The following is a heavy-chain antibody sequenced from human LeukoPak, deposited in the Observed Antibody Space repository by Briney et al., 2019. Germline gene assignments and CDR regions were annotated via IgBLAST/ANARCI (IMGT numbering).Heavy chain of an antibody. CDR2: ISGSGGST. Sequence: PGGSPRLSPAASGFSFSRYAMSSGRHAPRKGLEWVSAISGSGGSTYYADSVKGRITISRDNSKNTLYLQMNSRRAEDTAVYYCAKSQGGWYFDYWGQGTVVTVSS. CDR3: AKSQGGWYFDY. J-gene: IGHJ4*02. CDR1: GFSFSRYA. D-gene: IGHD6-19*01. V-gene: IGHV3-23*01.